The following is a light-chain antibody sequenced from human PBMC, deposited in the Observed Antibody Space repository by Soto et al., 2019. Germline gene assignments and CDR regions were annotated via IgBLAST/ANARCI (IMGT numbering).Light chain of an antibody. CDR3: SSSTSSNSLV. V-gene: IGLV2-14*01. CDR1: SSDVGGTNF. Sequence: QSVLTQPASVSGSPGQSITISCTGTSSDVGGTNFVSWYQQHPGKAPKLMIYEVSKRPSGLSNRFSGSKSANTASLTISGLQAEDEADYYCSSSTSSNSLVFGGGTKLTVL. CDR2: EVS. J-gene: IGLJ3*02.